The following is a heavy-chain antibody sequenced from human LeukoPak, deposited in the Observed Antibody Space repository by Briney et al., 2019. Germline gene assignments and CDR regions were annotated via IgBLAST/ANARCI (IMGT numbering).Heavy chain of an antibody. D-gene: IGHD2-2*01. CDR2: IYTSGST. J-gene: IGHJ6*03. Sequence: PSETLSLTCTVSGGSISSYYWSWIRQPAGKGLEWIGRIYTSGSTNYNPSLKSRVTMSVDTSKNQFSLKLSSVTAADTAVYYCARDGWADSSSTSCCGGYYYYYYMDVWGKGTTVTVSS. CDR3: ARDGWADSSSTSCCGGYYYYYYMDV. CDR1: GGSISSYY. V-gene: IGHV4-4*07.